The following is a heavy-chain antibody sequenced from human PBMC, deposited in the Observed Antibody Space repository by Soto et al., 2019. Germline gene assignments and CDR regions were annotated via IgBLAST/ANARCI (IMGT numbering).Heavy chain of an antibody. Sequence: ASVKVSCKASAYTFTSYDINWVRPATGQGLEWMGWMNPNSSNTGYAQKFQGRVTMTRNTSISTAYMELSSLRSEDTAVYYCARVDCTNGVCYKGAFDIWGQGTMVTVSS. CDR3: ARVDCTNGVCYKGAFDI. J-gene: IGHJ3*02. V-gene: IGHV1-8*01. D-gene: IGHD2-8*01. CDR1: AYTFTSYD. CDR2: MNPNSSNT.